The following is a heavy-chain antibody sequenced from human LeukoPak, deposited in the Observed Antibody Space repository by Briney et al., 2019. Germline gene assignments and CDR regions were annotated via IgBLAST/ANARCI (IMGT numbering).Heavy chain of an antibody. CDR3: TRSEDYVVEVTATTWTLFDY. J-gene: IGHJ4*02. CDR2: IIPIFATA. V-gene: IGHV1-69*13. Sequence: ASVKVSCKASGGTFSNLGISWVRQAPGHGLEWMGGIIPIFATATYAQKFQGRVTITADDSTSTAYMELRSLRSDDTAVYYCTRSEDYVVEVTATTWTLFDYWGQGTLVTVSS. CDR1: GGTFSNLG. D-gene: IGHD2-15*01.